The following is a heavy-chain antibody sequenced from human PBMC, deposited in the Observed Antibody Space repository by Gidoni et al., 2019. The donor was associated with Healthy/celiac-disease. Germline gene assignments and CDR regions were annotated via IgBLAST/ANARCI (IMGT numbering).Heavy chain of an antibody. V-gene: IGHV3-23*01. CDR1: GFPFRSYA. CDR2: ISGSGGST. D-gene: IGHD5-18*01. CDR3: AKPGTRLQLWPRRSDYFDY. Sequence: EVQLLEAGGGLVQPGGSLRLSCAASGFPFRSYAMSWVRQAPGKGLEWVSAISGSGGSTYYADSVKGRFTISRDNSKNTLYLQMNSLRAEDTAVYYCAKPGTRLQLWPRRSDYFDYWGQGTLVTVSS. J-gene: IGHJ4*02.